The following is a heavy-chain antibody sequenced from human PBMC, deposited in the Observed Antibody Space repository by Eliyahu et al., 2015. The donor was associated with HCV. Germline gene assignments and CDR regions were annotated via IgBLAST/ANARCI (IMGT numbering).Heavy chain of an antibody. J-gene: IGHJ4*02. Sequence: QVQLVQSGTEVKKPXASVKISCKASGYXXXDYXIHWVRQAPGQGLEWMGWINPDTGXTDYXQKFQGRVTMTRDTSITSAYMELTLRSDDTAIYFCARDLRPMSHSHASGIAHYWGQGTLVTVSS. CDR2: INPDTGXT. D-gene: IGHD1-1*01. CDR1: GYXXXDYX. CDR3: ARDLRPMSHSHASGIAHY. V-gene: IGHV1-2*02.